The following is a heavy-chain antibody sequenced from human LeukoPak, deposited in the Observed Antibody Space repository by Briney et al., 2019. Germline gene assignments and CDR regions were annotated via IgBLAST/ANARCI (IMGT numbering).Heavy chain of an antibody. CDR1: VYTFTNYY. V-gene: IGHV1-46*01. J-gene: IGHJ4*02. CDR2: INPSGGST. CDR3: ARDRGIQLWLPNLSLDY. D-gene: IGHD5-18*01. Sequence: ASVNVSFKASVYTFTNYYMHWVRQAPGQGLEWMGIINPSGGSTSYAQKFQGRVTMTRDTSTSTVYMELSSLRSEDTAVYYCARDRGIQLWLPNLSLDYWGQGTLVTVSS.